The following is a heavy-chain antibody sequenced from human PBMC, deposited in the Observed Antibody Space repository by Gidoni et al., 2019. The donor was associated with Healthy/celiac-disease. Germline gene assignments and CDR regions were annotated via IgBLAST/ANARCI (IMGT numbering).Heavy chain of an antibody. CDR2: IYWDDDK. D-gene: IGHD3-22*01. V-gene: IGHV2-5*02. Sequence: QITFKESGTTLVKPTQTLTLTCTFSGFSPSTSGVGVGWVRQPPGKALEWLALIYWDDDKRYRPSLTSRLTITKDNAKNQVVLTMTNMDHVDTATYYCAHRGYDSSGYYRAEYFQHWGKGTLVTVSS. CDR1: GFSPSTSGVG. J-gene: IGHJ1*01. CDR3: AHRGYDSSGYYRAEYFQH.